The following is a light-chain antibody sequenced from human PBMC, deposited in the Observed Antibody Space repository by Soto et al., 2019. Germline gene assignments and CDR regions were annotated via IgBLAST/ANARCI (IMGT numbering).Light chain of an antibody. V-gene: IGKV1-9*01. J-gene: IGKJ4*01. CDR1: QGINSY. Sequence: IQLTQSPSSLSASVGDRVTITCRASQGINSYLAWYQQKPGKVPQRLIYEASILQSGVPSRFSGSGSGTDFTLTISSLQAEDFATYYCQQTRSYPSTFGGRTKVDIK. CDR3: QQTRSYPST. CDR2: EAS.